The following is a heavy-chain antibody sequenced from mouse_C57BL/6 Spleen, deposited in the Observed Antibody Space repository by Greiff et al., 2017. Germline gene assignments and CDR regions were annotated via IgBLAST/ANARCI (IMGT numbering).Heavy chain of an antibody. J-gene: IGHJ2*01. CDR2: IYPGDGST. D-gene: IGHD2-12*01. Sequence: VQLQQSGPELVKPGASVKLSCKASGYTFTSYDITWVKQRPGQGLEWIGWIYPGDGSTKYNEKFKGKATLTVDTSSSTAYMELSSLTSEDSAVYFCARWGDSPFFDYWGQGTTLTVSS. CDR3: ARWGDSPFFDY. V-gene: IGHV1-85*01. CDR1: GYTFTSYD.